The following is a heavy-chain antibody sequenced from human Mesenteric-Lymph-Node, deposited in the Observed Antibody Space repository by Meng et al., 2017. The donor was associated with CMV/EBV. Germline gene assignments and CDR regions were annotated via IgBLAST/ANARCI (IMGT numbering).Heavy chain of an antibody. J-gene: IGHJ4*02. CDR3: ARDRIVGATGRGVGDY. D-gene: IGHD1-26*01. CDR2: IYYSGST. V-gene: IGHV4-59*12. Sequence: SETLSLTCTVSGGSISSYYWSWIRQPPGKGLEWIGYIYYSGSTNYNPSLKSRVTISVDTSKNQFSLKLSSVTAADTAVYYCARDRIVGATGRGVGDYWGQGTLVTVSS. CDR1: GGSISSYY.